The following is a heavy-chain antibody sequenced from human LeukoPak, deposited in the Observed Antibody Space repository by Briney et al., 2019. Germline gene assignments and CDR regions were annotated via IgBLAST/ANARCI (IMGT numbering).Heavy chain of an antibody. CDR1: GFTFSSYS. CDR3: ARGFSAHCSGGSCLDY. CDR2: ISSSSSYI. V-gene: IGHV3-21*01. J-gene: IGHJ4*02. Sequence: GGSLRLSCAASGFTFSSYSMNWVRQAPGKGLEWVSSISSSSSYIYYADSVKGRFTISRDNAKNSLYLQMNSLRAEDTAVYYCARGFSAHCSGGSCLDYWGQGTLVTVS. D-gene: IGHD2-15*01.